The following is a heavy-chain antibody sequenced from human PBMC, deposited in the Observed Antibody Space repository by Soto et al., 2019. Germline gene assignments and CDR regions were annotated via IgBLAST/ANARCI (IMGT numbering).Heavy chain of an antibody. D-gene: IGHD6-19*01. J-gene: IGHJ6*02. Sequence: SVKVSCKASGFTFTSSAVQWVRQARGQRLEWIGWIVVGSGNTNYAQKFQERVTITRDMSTSTAYMELSSLRSEDTAVYYCAADGSIAVAGTGAMDVWGQGTTVTVSS. V-gene: IGHV1-58*01. CDR2: IVVGSGNT. CDR1: GFTFTSSA. CDR3: AADGSIAVAGTGAMDV.